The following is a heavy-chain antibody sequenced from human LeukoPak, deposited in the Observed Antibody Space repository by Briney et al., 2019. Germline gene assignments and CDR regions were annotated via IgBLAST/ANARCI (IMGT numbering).Heavy chain of an antibody. J-gene: IGHJ4*01. Sequence: SETLSLTCTVSGASITAYYWSWIRQPPGKGLEWVGCIYTSRNTDYNPSLNSRVTISVDTSKNQFSLRLNFVTAADTAVYYCARVVPRGGYYRLGPLDNWAPGPRVAVSS. CDR3: ARVVPRGGYYRLGPLDN. CDR2: IYTSRNT. V-gene: IGHV4-4*09. CDR1: GASITAYY. D-gene: IGHD3-22*01.